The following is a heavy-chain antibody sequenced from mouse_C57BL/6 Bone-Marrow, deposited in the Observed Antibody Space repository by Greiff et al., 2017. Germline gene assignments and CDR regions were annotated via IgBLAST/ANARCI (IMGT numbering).Heavy chain of an antibody. V-gene: IGHV1-15*01. CDR3: TRGGVTVVFDY. CDR2: IDPETGGT. J-gene: IGHJ2*01. D-gene: IGHD1-1*01. Sequence: QVQLQQSGAELVRPGASVTLSCKASGYTFTDYEMHWVKQTPVHGLEWIGAIDPETGGTAYNQKFKGKAILTADKSSSTAYMELRSLASEDSAVYYCTRGGVTVVFDYWGQGATLTGSS. CDR1: GYTFTDYE.